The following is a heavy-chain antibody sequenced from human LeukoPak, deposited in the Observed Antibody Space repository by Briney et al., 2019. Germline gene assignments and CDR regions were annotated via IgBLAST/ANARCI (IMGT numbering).Heavy chain of an antibody. CDR3: ARGYRVGARWFDP. D-gene: IGHD1-26*01. CDR1: GGSFSGYY. V-gene: IGHV4-34*01. CDR2: INHSGST. Sequence: SETLSLTCAVYGGSFSGYYWIWIRQPPGKGLEWIGEINHSGSTNYNPSLKSRVTISVDTSKNQFSLKLSSVTAADTAVYYCARGYRVGARWFDPWGQGTLVTVSS. J-gene: IGHJ5*02.